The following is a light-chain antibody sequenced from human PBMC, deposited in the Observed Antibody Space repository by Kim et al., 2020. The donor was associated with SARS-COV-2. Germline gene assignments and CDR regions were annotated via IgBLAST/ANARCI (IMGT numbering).Light chain of an antibody. CDR3: CSYAGGTTFV. V-gene: IGLV2-23*02. CDR2: EIS. Sequence: QSVLTQPASVSGSPEQSITISCTGTSSDVGSYRLVSWYQHHPGKAPKLIIHEISTRPSGVSNRFSGSKSGNTDSLTISGLQAEDEADYYCCSYAGGTTFVFGGGTQLTVL. CDR1: SSDVGSYRL. J-gene: IGLJ2*01.